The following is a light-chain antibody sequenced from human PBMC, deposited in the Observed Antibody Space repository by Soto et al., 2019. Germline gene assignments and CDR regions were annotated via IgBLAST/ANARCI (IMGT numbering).Light chain of an antibody. J-gene: IGKJ1*01. CDR3: QQYGSSPTWT. CDR1: QTVRSNH. Sequence: EVLLTQSPGTLSLSPGEGGTLSCRASQTVRSNHLAWYQHKPGQAPRLLIYGASNRATGVPERFSGSGSGTDFTLTISRLEPEDFAVYYGQQYGSSPTWTFGQGTKVDIK. CDR2: GAS. V-gene: IGKV3-20*01.